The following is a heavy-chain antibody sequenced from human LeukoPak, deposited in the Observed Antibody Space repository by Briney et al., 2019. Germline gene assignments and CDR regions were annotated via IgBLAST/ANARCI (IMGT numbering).Heavy chain of an antibody. CDR2: ISGSGGST. Sequence: GGSLRLSRAASGFTFSSYAMSWVRQAPGKGLEWVSAISGSGGSTYYADSVKGRFTISRDDSKNTLYLQMNSLRAEDTAVYYCAKGSSIYDFWTGRVMDVWGQGTTVTVSS. CDR1: GFTFSSYA. V-gene: IGHV3-23*01. J-gene: IGHJ6*02. CDR3: AKGSSIYDFWTGRVMDV. D-gene: IGHD3-3*01.